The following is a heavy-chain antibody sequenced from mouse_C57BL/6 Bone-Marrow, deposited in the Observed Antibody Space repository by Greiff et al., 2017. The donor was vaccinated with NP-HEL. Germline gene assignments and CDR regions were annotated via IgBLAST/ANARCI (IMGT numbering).Heavy chain of an antibody. Sequence: DVQLQESGPGLAKPSQTLSLTCSVTGYSITSDYWNWIRIFPGNKLEYMGYISYSGSTYYNPSLKSRISITRDTSKNQYYLQLNSVTTEDTATYYCARSPNWDDGFAYWGQGTLVTVSA. V-gene: IGHV3-8*01. CDR1: GYSITSDY. CDR2: ISYSGST. CDR3: ARSPNWDDGFAY. J-gene: IGHJ3*01. D-gene: IGHD4-1*01.